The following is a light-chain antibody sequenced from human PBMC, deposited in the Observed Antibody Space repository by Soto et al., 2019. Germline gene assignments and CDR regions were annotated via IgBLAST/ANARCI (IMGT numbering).Light chain of an antibody. CDR2: GAS. V-gene: IGKV3-15*01. Sequence: DIVLTQSPGTLSLSPGERATLSCRASQIISSTYLGWYQQKPGQAPRLLIHGASTRATGFPARFSGSGSGTDFTLTISSLQSEDFAVYYCQQYHYWWTFGQGTKVDIK. J-gene: IGKJ1*01. CDR3: QQYHYWWT. CDR1: QIISSTY.